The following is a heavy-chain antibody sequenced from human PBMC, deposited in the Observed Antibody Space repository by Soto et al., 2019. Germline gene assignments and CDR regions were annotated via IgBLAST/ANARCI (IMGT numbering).Heavy chain of an antibody. CDR2: ISYDGSKT. Sequence: GGSMRLSCAASRFTFRSYGLHSARPAPGKGLEGVAVISYDGSKTNYVDSVKGRFTISRDNSKDMLYLQINSLRAEDTALYSCVKDLGSDRFSEYYFYYGMDVWGQGTTVTVSS. CDR1: RFTFRSYG. D-gene: IGHD3-16*02. V-gene: IGHV3-30*18. CDR3: VKDLGSDRFSEYYFYYGMDV. J-gene: IGHJ6*02.